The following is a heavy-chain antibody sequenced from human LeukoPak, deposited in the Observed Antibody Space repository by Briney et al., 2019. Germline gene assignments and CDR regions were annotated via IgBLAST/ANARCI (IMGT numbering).Heavy chain of an antibody. CDR1: GYTFTGYY. CDR3: ATNYYDSSGYYYDNWFDP. J-gene: IGHJ5*02. V-gene: IGHV1-2*06. D-gene: IGHD3-22*01. Sequence: GASVKVSCKASGYTFTGYYMHWVRQAPGQGLEWMGRINPNSGGTNYAQKFQGRVTMTRDTSISTAYMELSRLRSDDTAVYYCATNYYDSSGYYYDNWFDPWGQGTLVTVSS. CDR2: INPNSGGT.